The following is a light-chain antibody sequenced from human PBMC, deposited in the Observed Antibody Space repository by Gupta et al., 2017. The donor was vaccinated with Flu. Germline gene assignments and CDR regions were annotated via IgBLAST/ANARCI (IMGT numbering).Light chain of an antibody. CDR3: HRNEYLPSLT. J-gene: IGKJ3*01. V-gene: IGKV1-33*01. CDR2: DAS. CDR1: QYIGNY. Sequence: GDRVTITCPASQYIGNYLHCYQHRQGKAPKLLIYDASNLETGVPSRFLGSGSGTDFSFTITSRQLEDVAAYYCHRNEYLPSLTFGXGTKVDVK.